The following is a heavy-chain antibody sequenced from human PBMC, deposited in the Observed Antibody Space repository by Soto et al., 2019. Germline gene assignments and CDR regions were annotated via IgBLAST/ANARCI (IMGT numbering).Heavy chain of an antibody. D-gene: IGHD4-17*01. CDR3: ARLSGLRCLDY. CDR1: GGTFSSYA. V-gene: IGHV1-69*06. CDR2: IIPIFGTA. Sequence: AASVKVSCKASGGTFSSYAISWVRQAPGQGLEWMGGIIPIFGTANYAQKFQGRVTITADKSTSTAYMELSSLRSEDTAVYYCARLSGLRCLDYWGQGTLVTVSP. J-gene: IGHJ4*02.